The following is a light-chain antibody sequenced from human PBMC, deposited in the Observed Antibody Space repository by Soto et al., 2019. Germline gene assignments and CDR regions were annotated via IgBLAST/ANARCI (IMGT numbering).Light chain of an antibody. J-gene: IGLJ2*01. CDR1: SSDVGCYNY. CDR2: EVS. CDR3: SSYTSSSTHVV. V-gene: IGLV2-14*01. Sequence: QSALTQPASVSGSPGQSITISCTGTSSDVGCYNYVSWYQQHPGKAPKLMIYEVSNRPSGVSNRFSGSKSGNTASLTISGLQAEDEAYYYCSSYTSSSTHVVFGGGTKVTVL.